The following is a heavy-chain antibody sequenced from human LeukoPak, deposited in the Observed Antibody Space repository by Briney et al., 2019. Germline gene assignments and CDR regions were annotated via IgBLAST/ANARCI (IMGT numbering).Heavy chain of an antibody. Sequence: GGSLRLSCAASGFTFSTYGLHWVRQAPGKGLEWVSFIQSDGGNKYYAESVKGRFTISRDNSRNTLYLQMNSLRAEDTAVYYCARGGYNYFDYWGQGTLVTVSS. V-gene: IGHV3-30*02. D-gene: IGHD6-13*01. CDR1: GFTFSTYG. J-gene: IGHJ4*02. CDR2: IQSDGGNK. CDR3: ARGGYNYFDY.